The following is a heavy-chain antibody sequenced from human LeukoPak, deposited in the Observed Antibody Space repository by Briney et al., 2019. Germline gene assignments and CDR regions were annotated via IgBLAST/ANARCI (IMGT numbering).Heavy chain of an antibody. V-gene: IGHV4-34*01. CDR3: ARRPLHFDY. Sequence: PSETLSLTCAVSGASFSAYYWSWVRQPPGKGLEWIGDINHSGSANYNPSLKSRVTISVDTSKKQFSLKLNSMTAADTAVYYCARRPLHFDYWGQGTLVTVSS. J-gene: IGHJ4*02. CDR1: GASFSAYY. CDR2: INHSGSA.